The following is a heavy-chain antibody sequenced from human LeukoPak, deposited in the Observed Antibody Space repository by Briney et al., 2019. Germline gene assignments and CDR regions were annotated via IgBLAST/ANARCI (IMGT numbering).Heavy chain of an antibody. J-gene: IGHJ5*02. D-gene: IGHD2-2*01. CDR2: IYTSGST. V-gene: IGHV4-61*02. CDR1: GGSISSGSYY. CDR3: ARAPLGYCSSTGCYGNWFDP. Sequence: SETLSHTCTVSGGSISSGSYYWSWIRQPAGKGLEWIGRIYTSGSTNYNPSLKSRVTISVDTSKNQFSLKLSSVTAADTAVYYCARAPLGYCSSTGCYGNWFDPWGQGTLVTVSS.